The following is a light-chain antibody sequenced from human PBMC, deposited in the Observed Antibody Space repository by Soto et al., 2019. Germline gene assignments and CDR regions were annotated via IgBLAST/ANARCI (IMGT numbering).Light chain of an antibody. CDR2: DAS. CDR1: QSISSW. V-gene: IGKV1-5*01. J-gene: IGKJ1*01. CDR3: QQYYTYTWT. Sequence: DIQITQSPSTLSASVVDRVTITCRASQSISSWLAWYQQKPGRAPKLLIYDASSLESGVPSRFSGSGSGTEFTLSITSLQPDDFATYFCQQYYTYTWTFGQGTKVDIK.